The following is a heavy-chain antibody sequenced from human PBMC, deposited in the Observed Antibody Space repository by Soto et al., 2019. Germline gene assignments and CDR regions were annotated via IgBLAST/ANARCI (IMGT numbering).Heavy chain of an antibody. CDR1: GGSISSSNW. CDR3: ARILTYYDFWSGYYPYWYFDL. CDR2: IYHSGST. Sequence: QVQLQESGPGLVKPSGTLSLTCAVSGGSISSSNWWSWVRQPPGKGLEWIGEIYHSGSTNYNSSLKSRVTISVDKSKNQFSLKLRSVTAADTAVYYCARILTYYDFWSGYYPYWYFDLWGRGTLVTVSS. V-gene: IGHV4-4*02. D-gene: IGHD3-3*01. J-gene: IGHJ2*01.